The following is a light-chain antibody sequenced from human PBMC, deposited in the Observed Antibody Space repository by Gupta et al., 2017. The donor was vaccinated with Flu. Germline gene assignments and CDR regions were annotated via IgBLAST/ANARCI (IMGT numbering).Light chain of an antibody. CDR1: SNDIGGYNY. J-gene: IGLJ2*01. CDR2: EVN. Sequence: SITMSCTGTSNDIGGYNYVSWYQQLPGKAPKLLIFEVNNRASGISSRFSASRSGYTASLSISGLRAEDEAEYYCASYTSATTLVFGGGTRLTV. CDR3: ASYTSATTLV. V-gene: IGLV2-14*01.